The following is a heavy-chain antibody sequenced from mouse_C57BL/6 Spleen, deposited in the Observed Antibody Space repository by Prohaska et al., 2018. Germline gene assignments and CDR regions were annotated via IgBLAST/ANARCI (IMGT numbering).Heavy chain of an antibody. Sequence: EVQLQQSGAELVRPGSSVKMSCKTSGYTFTSYGINWVKQRPGQGLEWSGYIYIGNVYTEYNEKFKGKATLTSDTSSSTAYMQLSSLTSEDSAIYFCHYYGSSHWFAYWGQGTLVTVSA. CDR2: IYIGNVYT. CDR1: GYTFTSYG. D-gene: IGHD1-1*01. J-gene: IGHJ3*01. CDR3: HYYGSSHWFAY. V-gene: IGHV1-58*01.